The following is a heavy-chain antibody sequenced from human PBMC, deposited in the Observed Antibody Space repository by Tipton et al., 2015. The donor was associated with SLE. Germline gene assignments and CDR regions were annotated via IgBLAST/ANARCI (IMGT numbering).Heavy chain of an antibody. D-gene: IGHD3-3*01. CDR1: GGSISSHY. CDR3: ARERGRDTIFGVALDY. CDR2: LYHTGTT. V-gene: IGHV4-59*11. Sequence: TLSLTCTVSGGSISSHYWSWFRQPPGKGLEWIGSLYHTGTTYYNPSLRSRVTISVDTSKNQFSLRLTSVTAADTAVYYCARERGRDTIFGVALDYWGQGTLVTVSS. J-gene: IGHJ4*02.